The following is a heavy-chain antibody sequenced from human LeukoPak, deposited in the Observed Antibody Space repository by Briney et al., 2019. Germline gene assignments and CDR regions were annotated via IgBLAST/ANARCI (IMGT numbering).Heavy chain of an antibody. CDR2: INHSGST. J-gene: IGHJ5*02. D-gene: IGHD3-10*01. CDR1: GGSFSGYY. Sequence: NPSETLSLTCAVYGGSFSGYYWSWIRQPPGKGLEWIGEINHSGSTNYNPSLKSRVTISVDTSKNQFSLKLGSVTAADTAVYYCAREPYITMVRGDKLNWFEPWGKGTRVTVSS. V-gene: IGHV4-34*01. CDR3: AREPYITMVRGDKLNWFEP.